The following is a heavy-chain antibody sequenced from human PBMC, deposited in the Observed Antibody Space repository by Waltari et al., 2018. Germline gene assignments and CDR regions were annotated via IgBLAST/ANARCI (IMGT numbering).Heavy chain of an antibody. V-gene: IGHV1-8*01. D-gene: IGHD2-2*01. Sequence: QVQLVQSGAEVKKPGASVKVSCKASGYTFTGYDINWVRQATGQGLEWMGWMNPNSGNTGYAQKFQGRVTMTRNTSISTAYMELSSLRSEDTAVYYCARSRKYCSSTSCYMGYWGQGTLVTVSS. CDR3: ARSRKYCSSTSCYMGY. J-gene: IGHJ4*02. CDR2: MNPNSGNT. CDR1: GYTFTGYD.